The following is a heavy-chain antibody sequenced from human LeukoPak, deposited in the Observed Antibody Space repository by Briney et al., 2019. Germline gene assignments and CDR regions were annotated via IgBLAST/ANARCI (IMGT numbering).Heavy chain of an antibody. CDR3: AKDMSRYYYGSGSYSSGMDV. J-gene: IGHJ6*02. CDR1: GFTFSSYS. D-gene: IGHD3-10*01. CDR2: ISWNSGSI. V-gene: IGHV3-9*01. Sequence: PGGSLRLSCAASGFTFSSYSMNWVRQAPGKGLEWVSGISWNSGSIGYADSVKGRFTISRDNAKNSLYLQMNSLRAEDTALYYCAKDMSRYYYGSGSYSSGMDVWGQGTTVTVSS.